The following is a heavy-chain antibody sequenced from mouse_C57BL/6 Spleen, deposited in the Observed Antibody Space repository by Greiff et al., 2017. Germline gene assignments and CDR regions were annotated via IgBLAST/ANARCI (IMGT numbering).Heavy chain of an antibody. Sequence: QVQLQQPGAELVRPGSSVKLSCKASGYTFTSYWMDWVKQRPGQGLEWIGNIYPSDSETHYNQKFKDKATLTVDKSSSTAYMQLSSLTSEDSAVYYCASQGFFAPWFAYWGQGTLVTVSA. CDR2: IYPSDSET. D-gene: IGHD3-2*02. CDR1: GYTFTSYW. CDR3: ASQGFFAPWFAY. J-gene: IGHJ3*01. V-gene: IGHV1-61*01.